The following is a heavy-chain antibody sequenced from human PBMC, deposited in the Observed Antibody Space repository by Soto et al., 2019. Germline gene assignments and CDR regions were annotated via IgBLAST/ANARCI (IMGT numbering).Heavy chain of an antibody. J-gene: IGHJ6*02. CDR3: ARGFKKQQLVRGYYYYGMDV. V-gene: IGHV1-69*13. D-gene: IGHD6-13*01. CDR1: GGTFSSYA. Sequence: SVKVSCKASGGTFSSYAISWVRQAPGQGLEWMGGIIPIFGTANYAQKFQGRVTITADESTSTAYMELSSLRSEDTAVYYCARGFKKQQLVRGYYYYGMDVWGQGTTVTVSS. CDR2: IIPIFGTA.